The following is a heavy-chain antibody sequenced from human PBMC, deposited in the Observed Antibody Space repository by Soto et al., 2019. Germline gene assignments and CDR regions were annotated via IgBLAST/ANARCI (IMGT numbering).Heavy chain of an antibody. D-gene: IGHD6-13*01. CDR2: IYYSGST. J-gene: IGHJ5*02. V-gene: IGHV4-39*01. CDR3: ARGIAAAGTGLRNWFDP. Sequence: QLQLQESGPGLVKPSETLSLTCTASGGSISSSSYYWGWIRQPPGKGLEWIGSIYYSGSTYYNPSLKIRVPISVDPSKHQFSLKLSSVPAADTAVYYCARGIAAAGTGLRNWFDPWGQGTLVTVSS. CDR1: GGSISSSSYY.